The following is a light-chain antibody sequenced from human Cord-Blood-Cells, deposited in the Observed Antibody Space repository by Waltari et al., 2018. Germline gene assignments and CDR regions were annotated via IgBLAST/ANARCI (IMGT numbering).Light chain of an antibody. CDR2: DAS. CDR1: QSVSSY. Sequence: EIVLTQSPTLSLSPGERATLSCRASQSVSSYLAWYQQKPGQAPRLLIYDASNRATGIPARFSGSGSGTDFTLTISSLEPEDFAVYYCQQRSNWHTFGQGTKLEIK. J-gene: IGKJ2*01. V-gene: IGKV3-11*01. CDR3: QQRSNWHT.